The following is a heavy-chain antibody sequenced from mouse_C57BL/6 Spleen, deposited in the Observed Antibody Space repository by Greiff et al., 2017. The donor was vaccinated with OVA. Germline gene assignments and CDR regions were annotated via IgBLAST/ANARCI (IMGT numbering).Heavy chain of an antibody. J-gene: IGHJ4*01. D-gene: IGHD1-1*01. CDR2: IHPNSGST. Sequence: QVQLQQPGAELVKPGASVKLSCKASGYTFTSYWMHWVKQRPGQGLEWIGMIHPNSGSTNYNEKFKSKATLTVDKSSSTAYMQLSSLTSEDSAVYYCARVFITTVAYAMDYWGQGTSVTVSS. CDR3: ARVFITTVAYAMDY. V-gene: IGHV1-64*01. CDR1: GYTFTSYW.